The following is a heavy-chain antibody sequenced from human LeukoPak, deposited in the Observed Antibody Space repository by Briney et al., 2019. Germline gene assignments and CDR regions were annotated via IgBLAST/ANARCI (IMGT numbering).Heavy chain of an antibody. CDR3: ARFPSLVQVAFDI. J-gene: IGHJ3*02. CDR1: GYSITSGYY. CDR2: LYYSGSS. D-gene: IGHD1-1*01. Sequence: SETLSLTCTVSGYSITSGYYWGWIRQPPGKGLAWIGSLYYSGSSYYNPSLKSRDTISVDKSKNQFSLKLSSVTAADTAVYYCARFPSLVQVAFDIWGQGTMVTVSS. V-gene: IGHV4-38-2*02.